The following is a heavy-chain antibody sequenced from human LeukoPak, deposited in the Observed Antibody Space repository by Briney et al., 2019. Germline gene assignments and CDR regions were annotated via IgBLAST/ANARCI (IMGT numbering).Heavy chain of an antibody. D-gene: IGHD4-17*01. CDR3: AREGGEYGDYRRLLPKHLET. J-gene: IGHJ5*02. CDR1: GGTFSSYA. V-gene: IGHV1-69*04. Sequence: GASVKVSCKASGGTFSSYAISWVRQAPGQGLKWMGRIIPILGIANYAQKFQGRVTITADKSTSTAYMELSSLRSEDTAVYYCAREGGEYGDYRRLLPKHLETWGQGTLVTVSS. CDR2: IIPILGIA.